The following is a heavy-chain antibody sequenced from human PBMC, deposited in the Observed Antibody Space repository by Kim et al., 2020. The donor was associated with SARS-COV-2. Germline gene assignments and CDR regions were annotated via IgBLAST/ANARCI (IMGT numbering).Heavy chain of an antibody. CDR2: ISSSSTYT. J-gene: IGHJ6*02. CDR3: VRDTTTAAADNYYYYGMDV. V-gene: IGHV3-11*06. Sequence: GGSLRLSCAASGFTFSDYFMSWIRQAPGKGLEWVSYISSSSTYTNYADSVKGRFTISRDNAKNSLYLQMNSLRAEDTAVYYCVRDTTTAAADNYYYYGMDVWGQGTTVTVSS. CDR1: GFTFSDYF. D-gene: IGHD6-13*01.